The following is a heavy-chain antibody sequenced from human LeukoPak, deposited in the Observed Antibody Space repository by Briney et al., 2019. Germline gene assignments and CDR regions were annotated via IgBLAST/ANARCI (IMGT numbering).Heavy chain of an antibody. CDR1: GFTFSSYA. J-gene: IGHJ4*02. D-gene: IGHD2-8*02. CDR2: ISGSGGST. Sequence: GSLRLSCAASGFTFSSYAMSWVRQAPGKGLEWVSAISGSGGSTYYADSVKGRFTISRDNSKSTLSLQMNSLRAEDTAIYYCATYRQVLLPFESWGQGTLVTVSS. CDR3: ATYRQVLLPFES. V-gene: IGHV3-23*01.